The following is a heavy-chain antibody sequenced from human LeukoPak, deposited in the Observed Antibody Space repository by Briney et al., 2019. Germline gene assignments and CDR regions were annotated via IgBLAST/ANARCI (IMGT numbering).Heavy chain of an antibody. J-gene: IGHJ1*01. CDR2: ISGSGGGT. Sequence: GGSLRLSCAASGFTFSSYAMSWVRQAPEKGLEWVSTISGSGGGTYYADSVKGRFTISRDNAQNSMYLQMNSLRVEDTAVYYCATWGDTTAEYFQRWGQGTLVTVSS. CDR3: ATWGDTTAEYFQR. V-gene: IGHV3-23*01. CDR1: GFTFSSYA. D-gene: IGHD2-21*02.